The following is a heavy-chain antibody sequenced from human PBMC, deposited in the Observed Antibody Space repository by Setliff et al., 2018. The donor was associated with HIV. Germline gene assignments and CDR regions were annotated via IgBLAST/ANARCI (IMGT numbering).Heavy chain of an antibody. V-gene: IGHV4-38-2*02. D-gene: IGHD2-15*01. CDR1: GYSISSGFY. J-gene: IGHJ4*02. CDR3: ATYSAGEGGRGH. CDR2: IYHSGNT. Sequence: PSETLSLTCTVSGYSISSGFYWGWIRQPPGKGLEWIGSIYHSGNTYYIPSLQSRVTISVDTSKNQFSLKLTSVTAADTAMYYCATYSAGEGGRGHWGQGTLVTVSS.